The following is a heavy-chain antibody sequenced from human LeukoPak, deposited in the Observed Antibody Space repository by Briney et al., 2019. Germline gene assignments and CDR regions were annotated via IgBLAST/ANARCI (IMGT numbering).Heavy chain of an antibody. J-gene: IGHJ3*02. V-gene: IGHV3-23*01. Sequence: GGSLRLSCAASGFTFSSYAMSWVRQAPGKGLEWASAISGSGGSTYYADSVKGRFTISRDNSKNTLYLQMNSLRAEDTAVYYCAKGGTMIVVDPHAFDIWGQGTMVTVSS. CDR2: ISGSGGST. CDR3: AKGGTMIVVDPHAFDI. CDR1: GFTFSSYA. D-gene: IGHD3-22*01.